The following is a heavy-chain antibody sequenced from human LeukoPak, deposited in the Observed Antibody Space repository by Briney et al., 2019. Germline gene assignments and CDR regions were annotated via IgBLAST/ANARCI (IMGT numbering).Heavy chain of an antibody. V-gene: IGHV3-30*02. CDR2: IRYDGSNK. CDR1: GFTFSSYG. J-gene: IGHJ4*02. Sequence: GGSLRLSYAASGFTFSSYGMHWVRQAPGKGLEWVAFIRYDGSNKYYADSVKGRFTISRDNSKNTLYLQMNSLRAEDTAVYYCAKDRGERRYYYDSSGYSLDYWGQGTLVTVSS. CDR3: AKDRGERRYYYDSSGYSLDY. D-gene: IGHD3-22*01.